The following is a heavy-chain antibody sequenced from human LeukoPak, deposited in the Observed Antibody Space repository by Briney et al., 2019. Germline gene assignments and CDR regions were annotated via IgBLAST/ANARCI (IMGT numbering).Heavy chain of an antibody. CDR2: ISAYNGNT. Sequence: ASVKVSCKASGYTFTSYGISWVRQAPGQGLEWMGWISAYNGNTNYAQKLQGRVTMTTGTYPSTAYMELRSLRSDGTGGYFCSTGPPRIVVVVAATNYYGMDVWGQGTTVTVSS. J-gene: IGHJ6*02. D-gene: IGHD2-15*01. V-gene: IGHV1-18*01. CDR3: STGPPRIVVVVAATNYYGMDV. CDR1: GYTFTSYG.